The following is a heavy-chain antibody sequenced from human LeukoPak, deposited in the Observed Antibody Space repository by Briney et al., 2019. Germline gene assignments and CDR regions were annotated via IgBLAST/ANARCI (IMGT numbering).Heavy chain of an antibody. V-gene: IGHV4-4*07. CDR2: VSDTGRA. CDR3: ARGKEMTRTSGYYSFDF. Sequence: SETLSLTCTVSIGSLNSYFWTWVRPPAGKGLEWIGRVSDTGRAYYNPSLESRVTISLDTSKNQFSLKVTPVTAADTAVYYCARGKEMTRTSGYYSFDFWGQGTLVSVSS. D-gene: IGHD3-9*01. CDR1: IGSLNSYF. J-gene: IGHJ4*02.